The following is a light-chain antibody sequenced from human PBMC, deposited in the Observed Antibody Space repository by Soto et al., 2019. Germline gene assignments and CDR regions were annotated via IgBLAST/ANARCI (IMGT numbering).Light chain of an antibody. V-gene: IGKV1-39*01. Sequence: DIQMIQSPSSLSASVGDRVTITCRASQSISSYLNLYQQKPGKAPKLLIYAASSLQSGVPSRFSGSGSGTDFTLTISSLQPEDFATYYCQQRYSTPRTFGQGTKVDI. CDR3: QQRYSTPRT. CDR1: QSISSY. CDR2: AAS. J-gene: IGKJ1*01.